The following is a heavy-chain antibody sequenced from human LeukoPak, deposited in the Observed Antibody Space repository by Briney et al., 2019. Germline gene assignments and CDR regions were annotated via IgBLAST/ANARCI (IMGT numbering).Heavy chain of an antibody. CDR1: GFTFSSYA. CDR3: XPYAQYSSSWGRWSDP. Sequence: GGALRLSCAASGFTFSSYAMSWVRQAPGKGLEWVSAISGSGGSTYYADSVKGRFTISRDNSKNTLYLQMNSLRAEDTAVYYXXPYAQYSSSWGRWSDPWGQGTLVTVSS. CDR2: ISGSGGST. V-gene: IGHV3-23*01. J-gene: IGHJ5*02. D-gene: IGHD6-13*01.